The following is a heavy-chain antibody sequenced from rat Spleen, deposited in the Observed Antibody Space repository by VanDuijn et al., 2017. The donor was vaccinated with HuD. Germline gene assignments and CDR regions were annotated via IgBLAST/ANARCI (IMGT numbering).Heavy chain of an antibody. CDR2: IRAGADTT. D-gene: IGHD1-9*01. V-gene: IGHV5S23*01. Sequence: EVQLVESGGGLVQPGNSLKLSCTASGFTYSNYVMAWVRQAPTKGLEWIASIRAGADTTYYRDSVKGRFTISRDNAQNTLYLQMDSLRSEDTATYYCTRDMTYFGNNWYFDFWGPGTMVTVSS. CDR3: TRDMTYFGNNWYFDF. CDR1: GFTYSNYV. J-gene: IGHJ1*01.